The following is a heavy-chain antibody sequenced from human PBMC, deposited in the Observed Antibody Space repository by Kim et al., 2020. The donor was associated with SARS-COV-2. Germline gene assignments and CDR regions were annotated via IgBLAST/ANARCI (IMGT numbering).Heavy chain of an antibody. J-gene: IGHJ4*02. CDR3: ARAVSPYYYDSSGYYDY. Sequence: GGSLRLSCAASGFTVSSNYMSWVRQAPGKGLEWVSVIYSGGSTYYADSVKGRFTISRHNSKNTLYLQMNSLRAEDTAVYYCARAVSPYYYDSSGYYDYWGQGTLVTVSS. CDR2: IYSGGST. D-gene: IGHD3-22*01. V-gene: IGHV3-53*04. CDR1: GFTVSSNY.